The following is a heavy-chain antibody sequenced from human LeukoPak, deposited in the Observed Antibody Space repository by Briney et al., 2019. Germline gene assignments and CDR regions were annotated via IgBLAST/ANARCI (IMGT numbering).Heavy chain of an antibody. V-gene: IGHV3-23*01. CDR2: ISGSGEST. D-gene: IGHD6-13*01. CDR3: ARVIRAAPGKGYFDY. J-gene: IGHJ4*02. CDR1: GFIFSTNA. Sequence: GGSLRLSCAPSGFIFSTNALSWVRQAPGKRVEWASSISGSGESTYHADSVKGRFTISRDSSKNTLYLQMNSLRAEDTAIYYCARVIRAAPGKGYFDYWGQGTLVTVSS.